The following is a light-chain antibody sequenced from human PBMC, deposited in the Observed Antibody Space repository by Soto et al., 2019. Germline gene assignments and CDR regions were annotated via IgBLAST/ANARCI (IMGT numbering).Light chain of an antibody. CDR3: LQHNNYPPIT. V-gene: IGKV1-17*01. J-gene: IGKJ5*01. CDR2: DAS. Sequence: DIQMTQSPSSLSASVGDRVTITCRASQGIRNDLAWYQQKPGKAPKRLIYDASSLKSGVPSRFSGSGSGTEFTLTISSLQTEDSATYYCLQHNNYPPITLGQGTRLEIK. CDR1: QGIRND.